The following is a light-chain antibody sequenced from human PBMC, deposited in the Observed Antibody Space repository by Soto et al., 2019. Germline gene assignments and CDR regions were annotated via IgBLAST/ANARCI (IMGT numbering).Light chain of an antibody. CDR1: QSVSSSY. Sequence: EIVLTQSPGTLSLSPGERATLSCRASQSVSSSYLAWYQQKPGQAPRLLIYGASSRATGMHDRFSGSGSGTDFTLTISRLEPEHVAVYYCQQYGSSPITFGQGTRLEIK. CDR3: QQYGSSPIT. J-gene: IGKJ5*01. CDR2: GAS. V-gene: IGKV3-20*01.